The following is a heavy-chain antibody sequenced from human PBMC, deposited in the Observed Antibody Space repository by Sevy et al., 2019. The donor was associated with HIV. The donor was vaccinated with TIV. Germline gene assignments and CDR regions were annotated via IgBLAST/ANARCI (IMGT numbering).Heavy chain of an antibody. CDR1: GFTFSSYE. CDR3: ARDTIITMTAWGAFDI. J-gene: IGHJ3*02. V-gene: IGHV3-48*03. D-gene: IGHD3-22*01. Sequence: GGSLRLSCAASGFTFSSYEMNWVRQAPGKGLEWVSYISSGGGIIYYADSVKGRFTISRDNAKNSLYLQMNSLRAEDTAVYYCARDTIITMTAWGAFDIWGQGTMVTVSS. CDR2: ISSGGGII.